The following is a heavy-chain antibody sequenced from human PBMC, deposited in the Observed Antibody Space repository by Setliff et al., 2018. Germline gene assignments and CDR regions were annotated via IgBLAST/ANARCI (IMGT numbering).Heavy chain of an antibody. CDR2: INPNSGGT. CDR1: GYTFTGYY. J-gene: IGHJ4*02. V-gene: IGHV1-2*04. D-gene: IGHD3-22*01. CDR3: TRRRYYYDSSGYRWGGFYFDY. Sequence: ASVKVSCKASGYTFTGYYMHWVRQAPGQGLEWMGWINPNSGGTNYAQKFQGWVTMTRDTSISTAYMELSRLRSDDTAVYYCTRRRYYYDSSGYRWGGFYFDYWGQGTLVTVSS.